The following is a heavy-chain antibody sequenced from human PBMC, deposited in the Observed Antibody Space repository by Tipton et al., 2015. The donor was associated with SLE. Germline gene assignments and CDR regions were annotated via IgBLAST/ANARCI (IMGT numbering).Heavy chain of an antibody. CDR1: GGSISSYY. CDR3: AREPSGGAATVWFDP. V-gene: IGHV4-4*07. CDR2: IHASGTT. Sequence: TLSLTCTVSGGSISSYYWRWIRQPAGKGLEWIGHIHASGTTDYNPSLKSRVTISVDTSKNQLSLKLSSVTAADTAVYYCAREPSGGAATVWFDPWGQGTLVTVSS. J-gene: IGHJ5*02. D-gene: IGHD2-15*01.